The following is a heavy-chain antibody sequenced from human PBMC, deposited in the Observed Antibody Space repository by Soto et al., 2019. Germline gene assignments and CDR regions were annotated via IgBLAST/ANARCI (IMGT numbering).Heavy chain of an antibody. D-gene: IGHD1-26*01. CDR3: ARGGTYLGC. CDR1: GGSISSGDYY. Sequence: PSETLSLTCTVSGGSISSGDYYWSWIRQPPGKGLEWIGYIYSSGTTYYNPSLESRVTISVDTSKNQFSLKVRSMTAADTAVYYCARGGTYLGCWGQATLVTVSS. CDR2: IYSSGTT. V-gene: IGHV4-30-4*01. J-gene: IGHJ4*02.